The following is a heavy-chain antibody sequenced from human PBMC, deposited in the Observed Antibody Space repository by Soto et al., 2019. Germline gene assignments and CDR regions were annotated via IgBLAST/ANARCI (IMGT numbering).Heavy chain of an antibody. CDR2: ISAYNGNT. V-gene: IGHV1-18*04. CDR3: ARGGATVVVPDHRRHYGMDV. J-gene: IGHJ6*02. Sequence: ASVKVSCKASGYTFTSYGISWLRQAPGQGLEWMGWISAYNGNTNYAQKLQCRVTMTTDTSTSKAYMELRSLRSDDTAVYYCARGGATVVVPDHRRHYGMDVWGQGTTVTVSS. D-gene: IGHD2-2*01. CDR1: GYTFTSYG.